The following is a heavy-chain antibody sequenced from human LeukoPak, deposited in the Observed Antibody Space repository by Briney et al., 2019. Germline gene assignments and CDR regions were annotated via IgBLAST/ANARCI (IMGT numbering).Heavy chain of an antibody. CDR1: GFAFSSYA. V-gene: IGHV3-23*01. D-gene: IGHD3-10*01. CDR3: AKIMVRGVISQIDY. J-gene: IGHJ4*02. Sequence: GGSLRLSCAASGFAFSSYAMSWVRQAPGKGLEWVSAISGSGGSTYYADSVKGRFTISRDNSKNTLYLQMNSLRAEDTAVYYCAKIMVRGVISQIDYWGQGTLVTVSS. CDR2: ISGSGGST.